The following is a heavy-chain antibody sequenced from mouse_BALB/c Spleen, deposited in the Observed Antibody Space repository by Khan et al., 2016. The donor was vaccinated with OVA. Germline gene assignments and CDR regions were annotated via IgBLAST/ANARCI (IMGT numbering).Heavy chain of an antibody. Sequence: QIQLVQSGPELKKPGETVKISCKASGYTFTDYVMNWVKQSPGKGLKWMGWINTYTGEPTYADDFKGRFAFSLETSASTAYLQINSLKNEDTATYFCKRFHGGYWGQGTTLTVSS. J-gene: IGHJ2*01. CDR1: GYTFTDYV. CDR2: INTYTGEP. CDR3: KRFHGGY. V-gene: IGHV9-3-1*01.